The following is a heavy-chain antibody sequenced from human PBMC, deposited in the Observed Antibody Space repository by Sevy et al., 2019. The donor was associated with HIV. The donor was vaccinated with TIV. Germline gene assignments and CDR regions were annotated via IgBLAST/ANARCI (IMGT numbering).Heavy chain of an antibody. V-gene: IGHV4-59*08. J-gene: IGHJ1*01. CDR2: IYYNGNT. CDR3: ARPHSPYTSSSYFLN. CDR1: GSINSYY. Sequence: SETLSLTCSVSGSINSYYWSWIRQTPEKGLEWIGYIYYNGNTNHNPPPKSRVTMSMDTSKNQFSLKLSSVTAADTAVYYCARPHSPYTSSSYFLNWGQGILVTVSS. D-gene: IGHD6-6*01.